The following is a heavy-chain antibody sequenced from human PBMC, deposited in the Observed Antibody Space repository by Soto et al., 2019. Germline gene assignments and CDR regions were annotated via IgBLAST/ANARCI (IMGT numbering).Heavy chain of an antibody. CDR1: GYTFTSYG. J-gene: IGHJ5*02. Sequence: QVQLVQSGAEVKKPGASVKVSCKASGYTFTSYGISWVRQAPGQGLEWMGWISAYNGNTNYAQKLQGRVTMTTDTSTSTAYIELRSLRSDDTAVYYCARDQYCSGGSCPNWFDPWGQGTLVTVSS. CDR3: ARDQYCSGGSCPNWFDP. V-gene: IGHV1-18*01. D-gene: IGHD2-15*01. CDR2: ISAYNGNT.